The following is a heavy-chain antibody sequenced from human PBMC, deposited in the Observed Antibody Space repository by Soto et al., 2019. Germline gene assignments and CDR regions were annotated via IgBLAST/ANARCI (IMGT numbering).Heavy chain of an antibody. D-gene: IGHD3-3*01. CDR1: GGSMSSSTYY. Sequence: QVPLQESGPGLVKPSETLSLNCTVFGGSMSSSTYYWGWIRQPPGKGLEWIGGMDYSGRAYYNPSLKSRVTIAVDTSKNKFSLKWSSVTAADTAVYYCARNKRITSVGVAPIRGIFDYWGQGDLVTVSS. V-gene: IGHV4-39*01. CDR3: ARNKRITSVGVAPIRGIFDY. J-gene: IGHJ4*02. CDR2: MDYSGRA.